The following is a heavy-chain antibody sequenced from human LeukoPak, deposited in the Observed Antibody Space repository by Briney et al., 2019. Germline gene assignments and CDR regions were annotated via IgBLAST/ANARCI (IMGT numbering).Heavy chain of an antibody. Sequence: GGSLRLSCAASGFTFSSYAMSWVRQAPGKGLEWVSAISGSGGSTYYADSVKGRFTISRDNSKNTLYLQMNSLRAEDTAVYYCAKGALGYYYDSSGYWGLDYWGQGTLVTVSS. J-gene: IGHJ4*02. V-gene: IGHV3-23*01. D-gene: IGHD3-22*01. CDR3: AKGALGYYYDSSGYWGLDY. CDR2: ISGSGGST. CDR1: GFTFSSYA.